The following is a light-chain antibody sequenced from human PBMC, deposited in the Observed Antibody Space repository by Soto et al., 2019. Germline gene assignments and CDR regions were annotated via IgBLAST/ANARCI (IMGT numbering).Light chain of an antibody. CDR1: SSNIGSNY. CDR2: SNN. Sequence: QSVLTQPPSASGTPAQRVTISCSGSSSNIGSNYVYWYQQLPGTAPKLLIYSNNQRPSGVPDRFSGSKSGTSASLAISRLQSEDEAEYYCAAWDDSLSGSDVFGTGTKHTVL. V-gene: IGLV1-47*02. J-gene: IGLJ1*01. CDR3: AAWDDSLSGSDV.